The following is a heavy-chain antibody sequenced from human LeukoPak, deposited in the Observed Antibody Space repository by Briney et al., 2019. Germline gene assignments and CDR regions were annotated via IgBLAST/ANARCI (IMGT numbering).Heavy chain of an antibody. Sequence: PSETLSLTCAVSGYSISSGYYWGWIRQPPGKGLEWIGSIYHSGSTYYNPSLKSRVTISVDTSKNQFSLKLSSVTAADTAVYYCATVFVPPGFWSGYGIGWFDPWGQGTLVTVSS. J-gene: IGHJ5*02. V-gene: IGHV4-38-2*01. CDR1: GYSISSGYY. CDR2: IYHSGST. D-gene: IGHD3-3*01. CDR3: ATVFVPPGFWSGYGIGWFDP.